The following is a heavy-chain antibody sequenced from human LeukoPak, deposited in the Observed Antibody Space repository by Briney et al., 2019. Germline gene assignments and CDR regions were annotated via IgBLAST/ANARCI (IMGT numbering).Heavy chain of an antibody. V-gene: IGHV1-2*02. Sequence: GASVKVSCKASGYTSTGYYMHWVRQAPGQGLEWMGWINPNSGGTNYAQKFQGRVTMTRDTSISTAYMELSRLRSDDTAVYYCARGRGPYSSGWYGYYYYGMDVWGQGTTVTVSS. CDR3: ARGRGPYSSGWYGYYYYGMDV. D-gene: IGHD6-19*01. CDR2: INPNSGGT. J-gene: IGHJ6*02. CDR1: GYTSTGYY.